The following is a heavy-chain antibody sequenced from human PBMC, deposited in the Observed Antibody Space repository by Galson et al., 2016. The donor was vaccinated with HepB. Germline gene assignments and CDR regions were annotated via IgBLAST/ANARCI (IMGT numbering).Heavy chain of an antibody. CDR3: ASDPRQWQRGYNYGFEY. Sequence: SLRLSCAASGFTLSNYAMHWVRQAPGKGLEWVAVISYDGDTKYHADSVKGRFTISRDNSKNTLYLQMHRLRFEDTAVYYCASDPRQWQRGYNYGFEYWGQGTLVSVSS. D-gene: IGHD5-18*01. V-gene: IGHV3-30*04. CDR2: ISYDGDTK. CDR1: GFTLSNYA. J-gene: IGHJ4*02.